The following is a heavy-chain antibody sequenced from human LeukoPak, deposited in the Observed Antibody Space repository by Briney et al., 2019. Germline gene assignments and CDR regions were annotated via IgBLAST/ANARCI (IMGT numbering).Heavy chain of an antibody. CDR1: GGSISSSYY. J-gene: IGHJ6*02. V-gene: IGHV4-61*01. CDR3: ARDPSSYYYGMDV. CDR2: IHYSGST. Sequence: SETLSLTCTVSGGSISSSYYWSWIRQPPGKGLEWIGYIHYSGSTNYNPSLKSRVTISVDTSKNQFSLKLSSVTAADTAVYFCARDPSSYYYGMDVWGQGTTVTVSS. D-gene: IGHD6-6*01.